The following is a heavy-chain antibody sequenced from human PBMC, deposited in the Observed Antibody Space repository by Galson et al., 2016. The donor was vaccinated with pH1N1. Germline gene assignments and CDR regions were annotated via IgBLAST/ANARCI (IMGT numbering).Heavy chain of an antibody. CDR1: GGSISNSNYY. V-gene: IGHV4-39*01. CDR3: ARLWYGEYIDY. D-gene: IGHD3-10*01. J-gene: IGHJ4*02. CDR2: IYYSGIT. Sequence: SETLSLTCTASGGSISNSNYYWGWIRQPPGKGLQWIANIYYSGITYYDASLKSRVTISVDTSKNQFSLKLNSVIAADTAVDYCARLWYGEYIDYWGQGTRVTVSS.